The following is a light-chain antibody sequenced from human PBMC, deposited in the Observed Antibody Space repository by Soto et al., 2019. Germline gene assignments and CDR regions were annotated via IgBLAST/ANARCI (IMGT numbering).Light chain of an antibody. CDR1: QSLLHSNGYNY. J-gene: IGKJ1*01. V-gene: IGKV2-28*01. CDR2: LGS. Sequence: DIVMTQSPLSLPVTPGEPASISCRSSQSLLHSNGYNYLDWYLQKPGQSPQLLIYLGSNRDSGVLDMFSGSGSSTDFTLKISRVEAEDVGVYYCMQALQTPTFGQGTKVEIK. CDR3: MQALQTPT.